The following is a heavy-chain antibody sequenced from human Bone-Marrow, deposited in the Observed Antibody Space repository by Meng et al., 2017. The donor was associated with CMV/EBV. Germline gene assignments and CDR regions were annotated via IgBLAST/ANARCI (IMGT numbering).Heavy chain of an antibody. CDR3: ASTGTVTTTAAGGDV. CDR1: GFTFSDYY. Sequence: GESLKISCAASGFTFSDYYMSWIRQAPGKGLEWVSYISSSGSTIYYADSVKGRFTISRDNAKNSLYLQMNSLRAEDTAVYYCASTGTVTTTAAGGDVWGQGTTVTVSS. CDR2: ISSSGSTI. D-gene: IGHD4-11*01. V-gene: IGHV3-11*04. J-gene: IGHJ6*02.